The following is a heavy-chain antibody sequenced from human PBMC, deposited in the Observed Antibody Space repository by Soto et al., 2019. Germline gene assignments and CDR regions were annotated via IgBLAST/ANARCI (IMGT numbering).Heavy chain of an antibody. Sequence: SQTLSLTCAISGDSVSSISAACNWIRQSPSRGLEWLGRTYYRSKWYNDYAVSVKSRITINPDTSKNQFSLQLNSVTPEDTAVYYCARALGYCSSTSCRGSGFDIWGQGTMVTVS. J-gene: IGHJ3*02. D-gene: IGHD2-2*01. V-gene: IGHV6-1*01. CDR3: ARALGYCSSTSCRGSGFDI. CDR1: GDSVSSISAA. CDR2: TYYRSKWYN.